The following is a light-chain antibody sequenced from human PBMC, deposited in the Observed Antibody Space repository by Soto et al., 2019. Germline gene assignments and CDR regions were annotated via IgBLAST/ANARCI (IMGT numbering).Light chain of an antibody. CDR2: GAS. Sequence: EIVLTQSPGTLSLSPGERATLSCRVSQTISGSNFAWYQQKPGQPPRLLIYGASSRATGIPDRFSGSGSGTDFTLTISRLEPEDFAVFYCQQYHRPPYTFGQGTKLEIK. CDR1: QTISGSN. CDR3: QQYHRPPYT. V-gene: IGKV3-20*01. J-gene: IGKJ2*01.